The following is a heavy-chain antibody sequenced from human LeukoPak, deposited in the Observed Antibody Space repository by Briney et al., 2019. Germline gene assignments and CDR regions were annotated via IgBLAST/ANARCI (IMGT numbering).Heavy chain of an antibody. D-gene: IGHD3-10*01. CDR2: IIPIFGTA. CDR3: AKVEKGSGSYCPFDY. V-gene: IGHV1-69*13. J-gene: IGHJ4*02. CDR1: GGTFSSYA. Sequence: SVKVSCKASGGTFSSYAISWVRQAPGQGLEWMGGIIPIFGTANYAQKFQGRVTITADESTSTAYMELSSLRSEDTAVYYCAKVEKGSGSYCPFDYWGQGTLVTVSS.